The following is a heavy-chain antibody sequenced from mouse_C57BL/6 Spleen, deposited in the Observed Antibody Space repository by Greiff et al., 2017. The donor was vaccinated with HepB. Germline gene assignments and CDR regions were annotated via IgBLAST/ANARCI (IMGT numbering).Heavy chain of an antibody. CDR2: IYPGSGST. D-gene: IGHD2-5*01. CDR1: GYTFTSYW. CDR3: AMVGYSNSFDY. J-gene: IGHJ2*01. V-gene: IGHV1-55*01. Sequence: QVQLQQPGAELVKPGASVKMSCKASGYTFTSYWITWVKQRPGQGLEWIGDIYPGSGSTNYNEKFKSKATLTVDTSSSTAYMQRSSLTSEDSAIYYCAMVGYSNSFDYWGQGTTLTVSS.